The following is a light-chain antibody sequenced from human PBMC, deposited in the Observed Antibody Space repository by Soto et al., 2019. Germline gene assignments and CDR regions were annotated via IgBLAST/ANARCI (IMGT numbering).Light chain of an antibody. J-gene: IGLJ3*02. CDR3: ATWDSSLGSVV. V-gene: IGLV1-51*01. Sequence: VLAQPPSVSAAPGQKVTISCSGSSYNIGGNYVSWYVQLPGTAPKFLIYGNNKRPSGIPDRFSGSKSGTSATLGITGLQPEAEADYYCATWDSSLGSVVFGGGTKVTVL. CDR2: GNN. CDR1: SYNIGGNY.